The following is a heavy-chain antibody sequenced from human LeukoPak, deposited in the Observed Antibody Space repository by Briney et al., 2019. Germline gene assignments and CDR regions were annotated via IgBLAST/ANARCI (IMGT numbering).Heavy chain of an antibody. CDR3: ARDSGSNFDY. CDR1: GGSISSYY. Sequence: SETLSLTCTVSGGSISSYYWSWICQPPGKGLEWIGYIYYSGSTNYNPSLKSRVTMSLDTSKNQFSLKLSSVTAADTAVYHCARDSGSNFDYWGQGTLVTVSS. D-gene: IGHD2-15*01. J-gene: IGHJ4*02. CDR2: IYYSGST. V-gene: IGHV4-59*01.